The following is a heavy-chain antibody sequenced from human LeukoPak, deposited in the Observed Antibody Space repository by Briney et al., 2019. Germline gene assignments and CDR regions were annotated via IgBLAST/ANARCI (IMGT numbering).Heavy chain of an antibody. J-gene: IGHJ4*02. CDR2: IYPGDSDT. V-gene: IGHV5-51*01. CDR1: GYSFTSYW. CDR3: ARRGSDFGVVTYYFDY. Sequence: GESLKISCKGSGYSFTSYWIGWVRQMPGKGLGWMGIIYPGDSDTRYSPSFQGQVTISADKSISTAYLQWSSLKASDTAMYYCARRGSDFGVVTYYFDYWGQGTLVTVSS. D-gene: IGHD3-3*01.